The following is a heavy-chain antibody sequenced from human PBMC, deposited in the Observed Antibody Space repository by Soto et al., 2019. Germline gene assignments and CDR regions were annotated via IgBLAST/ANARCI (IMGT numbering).Heavy chain of an antibody. J-gene: IGHJ4*02. V-gene: IGHV4-59*01. CDR1: GGSISSYY. CDR3: ARGVGPVQYSSSWYYFDY. Sequence: QVQLQESGPGLVKPSETLSLTCTVSGGSISSYYWSWIRQPPGKGLEWIGYIYYSGSTNYNPSLKSRVTISVDTSKHQFSLKLSSVTAADTAVYYCARGVGPVQYSSSWYYFDYWGQGTLVTVSS. D-gene: IGHD6-13*01. CDR2: IYYSGST.